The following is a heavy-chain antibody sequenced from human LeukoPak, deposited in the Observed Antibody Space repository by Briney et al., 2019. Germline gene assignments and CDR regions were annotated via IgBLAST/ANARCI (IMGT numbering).Heavy chain of an antibody. J-gene: IGHJ4*02. D-gene: IGHD6-13*01. CDR3: ARDTSSSWHDYFDY. Sequence: ASVKVSCKASGYSFTCYGISWVRQAPGQGLEWMGWISAYNGNTNYAQKLQGRVTMTTDTTTSTAYMELRNLKSDDTAVYYWARDTSSSWHDYFDYWGQGTLVTVSS. V-gene: IGHV1-18*01. CDR2: ISAYNGNT. CDR1: GYSFTCYG.